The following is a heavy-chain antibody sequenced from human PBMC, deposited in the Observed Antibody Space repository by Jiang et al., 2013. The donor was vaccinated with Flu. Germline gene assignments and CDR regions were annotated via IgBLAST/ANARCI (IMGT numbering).Heavy chain of an antibody. D-gene: IGHD6-19*01. V-gene: IGHV1-69*01. J-gene: IGHJ4*02. CDR2: TA. CDR3: ARDRGYSSGWYGRY. Sequence: TANYAQKFQGRVTITADESTSTAYMELSSLRSEDTAVYYCARDRGYSSGWYGRYWGQGTLVTVSS.